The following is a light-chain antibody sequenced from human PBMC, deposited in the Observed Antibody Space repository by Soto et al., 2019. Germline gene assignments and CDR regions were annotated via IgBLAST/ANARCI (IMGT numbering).Light chain of an antibody. CDR3: SSYAGSNNWN. CDR2: EVS. Sequence: SVLTQPPSASGSPGQSVTISCTGTSSDVGGYNYVSWYQQHPGKAPKLMIYEVSKWPSGVPDRFSGSKSGNTASLTVSGLQAEDEADYYCSSYAGSNNWNFGTGTKLTVL. V-gene: IGLV2-8*01. J-gene: IGLJ1*01. CDR1: SSDVGGYNY.